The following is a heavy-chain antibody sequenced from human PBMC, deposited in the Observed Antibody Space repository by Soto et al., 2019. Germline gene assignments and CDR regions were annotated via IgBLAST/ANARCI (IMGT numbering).Heavy chain of an antibody. CDR3: ARGWYYGFQS. D-gene: IGHD3-16*01. CDR1: GFTFSNND. Sequence: EVQLVDSGGGLVQPGGSLRLSCTASGFTFSNNDMHWVRQAKGKGLVWVSTIYPAGDTHYPASVRGRFTISRENAKSSLYLQMNSLRAEDTAVYYCARGWYYGFQSWGQGTLVTVSS. V-gene: IGHV3-13*01. CDR2: IYPAGDT. J-gene: IGHJ5*02.